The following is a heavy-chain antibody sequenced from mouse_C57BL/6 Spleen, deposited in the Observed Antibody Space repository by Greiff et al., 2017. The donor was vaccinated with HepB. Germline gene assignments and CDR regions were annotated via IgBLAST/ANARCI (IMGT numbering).Heavy chain of an antibody. CDR1: GYTFTSYW. J-gene: IGHJ2*01. Sequence: QVQLQQPGAELVKPGASVKMSCKASGYTFTSYWITWVKQRPGQGLEWIGVIYPGSGSTNYNEKFKSKATLTVDTSSSTAYMQLSSLTSEDSAVYYCAREEIYDGSYFDYWGQGTTLTVSS. V-gene: IGHV1-55*01. D-gene: IGHD2-3*01. CDR3: AREEIYDGSYFDY. CDR2: IYPGSGST.